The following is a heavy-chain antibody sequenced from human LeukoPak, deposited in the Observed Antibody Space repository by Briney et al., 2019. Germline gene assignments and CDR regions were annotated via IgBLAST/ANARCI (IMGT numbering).Heavy chain of an antibody. V-gene: IGHV4-39*01. CDR1: GGSISSSSYY. Sequence: SETLSLTCTVSGGSISSSSYYWGWIRQPPGRGLEWIGSIYYSGSTYYNPSLKSRVTISVDTSKNQFSLKLSSVTAADTAVYYCARRYPYSSGWPFDYWGQGTLVTVSS. CDR2: IYYSGST. J-gene: IGHJ4*02. D-gene: IGHD6-19*01. CDR3: ARRYPYSSGWPFDY.